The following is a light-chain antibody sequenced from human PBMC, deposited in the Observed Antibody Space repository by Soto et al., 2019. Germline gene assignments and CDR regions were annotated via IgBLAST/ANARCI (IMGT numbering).Light chain of an antibody. Sequence: QSVLTQPSSVTVSPGQSSTSSYTGTSSDVTYYNFVSWYQHHPGKAPRLMIYEVTYRPSGVSDRFSGSKSGNTASLTISWLQLEEEADLYCSSYITRYPYIFRTWTKV. J-gene: IGLJ1*01. V-gene: IGLV2-14*01. CDR2: EVT. CDR3: SSYITRYPYI. CDR1: SSDVTYYNF.